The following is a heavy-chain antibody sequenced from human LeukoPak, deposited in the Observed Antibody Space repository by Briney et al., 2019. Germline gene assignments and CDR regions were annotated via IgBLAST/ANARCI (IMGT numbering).Heavy chain of an antibody. J-gene: IGHJ4*02. CDR3: ARASYDYVWGSYRPIDY. V-gene: IGHV1-2*02. D-gene: IGHD3-16*02. Sequence: ASVKVSCKASGYTFTGYYMHWVRQAPGQGLEWMGWINPNSGGTNYAQKFQGRVTMTRDTSISTAYMELSRLRSDDTAVYYCARASYDYVWGSYRPIDYWGQGTLVTVSS. CDR1: GYTFTGYY. CDR2: INPNSGGT.